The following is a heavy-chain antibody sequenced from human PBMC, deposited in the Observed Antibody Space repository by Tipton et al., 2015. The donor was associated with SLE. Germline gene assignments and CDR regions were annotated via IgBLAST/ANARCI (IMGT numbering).Heavy chain of an antibody. Sequence: SLRLSCAASGFTFIRYSLHWVRQAPGKGLGWVAGINGSGGQTNYTDSVEGRFTISRDNSKNMVFLEVNSLRAEDTALYYCTKGDIAVVPAASNSWGQGTLVSVSS. CDR1: GFTFIRYS. V-gene: IGHV3-23*01. J-gene: IGHJ4*02. CDR2: INGSGGQT. CDR3: TKGDIAVVPAASNS. D-gene: IGHD2-2*01.